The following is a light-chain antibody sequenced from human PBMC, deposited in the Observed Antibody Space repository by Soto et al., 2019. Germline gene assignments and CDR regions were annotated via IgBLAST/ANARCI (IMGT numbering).Light chain of an antibody. J-gene: IGKJ1*01. V-gene: IGKV3-11*01. Sequence: EIVMTQSPCTLSLSPGERATLSCRASQSVSSYLAWYQQKPGQAPRLLISDASDRATGIPDRFSGSGSGTDFTLTISRLVPEDFAVYYCQQYNNWPRTFGQGTKVDI. CDR2: DAS. CDR1: QSVSSY. CDR3: QQYNNWPRT.